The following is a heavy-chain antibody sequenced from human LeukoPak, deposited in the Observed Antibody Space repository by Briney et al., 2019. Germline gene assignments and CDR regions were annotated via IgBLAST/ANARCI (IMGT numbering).Heavy chain of an antibody. Sequence: ASVKVSCKASGYTFTGYYMHWVRQAPGQGLEWMGWINPNSGGTNYAQKFQGRVTMTRDTSISTAYMELRRLRSDDTAVYYCARGHRYGFLSGDHYYYYMDVWGKGTSVTISS. J-gene: IGHJ6*03. D-gene: IGHD5-18*01. V-gene: IGHV1-2*02. CDR1: GYTFTGYY. CDR3: ARGHRYGFLSGDHYYYYMDV. CDR2: INPNSGGT.